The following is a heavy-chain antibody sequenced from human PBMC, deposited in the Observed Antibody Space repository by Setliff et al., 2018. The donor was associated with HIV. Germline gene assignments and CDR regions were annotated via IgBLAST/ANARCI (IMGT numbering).Heavy chain of an antibody. Sequence: SETLSLTCTVSGVSTSTSSYYWGWIRQPPGKGLDWSGYIYDSGSTNYNPSLKSRVTISVDTSKNYFSLKLTSVTAADTAVFYCVRVSSSGYYGEGAFDIWGQGTVVTVSS. CDR2: IYDSGST. J-gene: IGHJ3*02. D-gene: IGHD3-22*01. CDR3: VRVSSSGYYGEGAFDI. V-gene: IGHV4-61*05. CDR1: GVSTSTSSYY.